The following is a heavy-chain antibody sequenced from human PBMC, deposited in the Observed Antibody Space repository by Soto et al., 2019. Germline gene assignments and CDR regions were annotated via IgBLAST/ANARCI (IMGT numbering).Heavy chain of an antibody. D-gene: IGHD1-1*01. V-gene: IGHV3-30*03. CDR1: GFSFISYG. CDR3: AGALENPYFYYGLNV. CDR2: TTYDGGIK. Sequence: HPWGSLRLSCAASGFSFISYGIECVRLSPLKWLEWVAATTYDGGIKHYADSVKGRFTISRDNSKNTLYLQMNSLRVEDTATYYCAGALENPYFYYGLNVWGQGTTVTVSS. J-gene: IGHJ6*02.